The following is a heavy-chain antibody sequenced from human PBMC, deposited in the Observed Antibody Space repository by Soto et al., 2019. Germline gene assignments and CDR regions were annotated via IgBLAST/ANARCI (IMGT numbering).Heavy chain of an antibody. J-gene: IGHJ6*02. D-gene: IGHD5-18*01. V-gene: IGHV3-33*01. CDR2: IWYDGSNK. CDR3: ARSGYSYGQNYYYYGMDV. Sequence: PGGSLRLSCAASGFTFSSYGMHWVRQAPGKGLEWVVVIWYDGSNKYYADSVKGRFTISRDNSKNTLYLQMNSLRAEDTAVYYCARSGYSYGQNYYYYGMDVWGQGTTVTVSS. CDR1: GFTFSSYG.